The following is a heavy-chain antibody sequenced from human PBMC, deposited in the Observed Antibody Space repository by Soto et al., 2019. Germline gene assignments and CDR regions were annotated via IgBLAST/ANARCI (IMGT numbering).Heavy chain of an antibody. Sequence: EVQLLESGGGLVQPGGSLRLSCAASGFTFSSYAMSWVRQAPGKGLEWVSAISGSGGSTYYADSVKGRSTISRDNSKNTLYLQMNSRRAEDTAVYYCAKDRASVVAANGDYFDYWGQGTLVTVSS. V-gene: IGHV3-23*01. CDR1: GFTFSSYA. J-gene: IGHJ4*02. CDR3: AKDRASVVAANGDYFDY. D-gene: IGHD2-15*01. CDR2: ISGSGGST.